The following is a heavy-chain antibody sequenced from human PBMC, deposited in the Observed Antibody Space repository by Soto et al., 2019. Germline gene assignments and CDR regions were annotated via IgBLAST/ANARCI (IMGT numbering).Heavy chain of an antibody. CDR2: IYYSGST. CDR3: ARFYCSGRPNTARYYYYGMDV. Sequence: SETLSLTCTVSGGSISSGDYYWSWIRQPPGKGLEWIGYIYYSGSTYYNPSLKSRVTISVDTSKNQFSLKLSSVTAADTAAYYCARFYCSGRPNTARYYYYGMDVWGQGTTVTVSS. CDR1: GGSISSGDYY. D-gene: IGHD3-10*01. V-gene: IGHV4-30-4*01. J-gene: IGHJ6*02.